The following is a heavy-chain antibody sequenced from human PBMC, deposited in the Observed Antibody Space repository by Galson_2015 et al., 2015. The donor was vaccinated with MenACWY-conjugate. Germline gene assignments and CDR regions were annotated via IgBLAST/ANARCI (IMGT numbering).Heavy chain of an antibody. CDR3: TTGINDPQEDYYYYNMDV. V-gene: IGHV3-15*01. Sequence: SLRLSCAASGFTFSNAWMSWVRQAPGKGLEWVGRIKSKTDGGTIDYAAPVKGRFVISRDDSKSTLYLQMNSLKTEDTAVYYCTTGINDPQEDYYYYNMDVWGQGTTVTVSS. D-gene: IGHD3-10*01. CDR2: IKSKTDGGTI. CDR1: GFTFSNAW. J-gene: IGHJ6*02.